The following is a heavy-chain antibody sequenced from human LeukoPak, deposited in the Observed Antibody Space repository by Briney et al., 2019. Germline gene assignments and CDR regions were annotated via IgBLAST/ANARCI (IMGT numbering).Heavy chain of an antibody. CDR3: ARVSADYDFWSGYSTATLYYYYGMDV. CDR1: GGSISSSNW. V-gene: IGHV4-4*02. Sequence: SETLSLTCAVSGGSISSSNWWSWVRQPPGKGLEWIGEIYHSGSTNYNPSLKSRVTISVDKSKNQFSLKLSSVTAADTAVYYCARVSADYDFWSGYSTATLYYYYGMDVWGQGATVTVSS. J-gene: IGHJ6*02. D-gene: IGHD3-3*01. CDR2: IYHSGST.